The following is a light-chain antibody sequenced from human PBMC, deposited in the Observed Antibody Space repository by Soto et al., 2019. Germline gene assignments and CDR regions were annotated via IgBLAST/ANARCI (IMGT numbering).Light chain of an antibody. CDR2: GAS. J-gene: IGKJ1*01. Sequence: EIVLTQSPGTLSLSPGERATLSCRASQSVSSSYLAWYQQKPGQAPRLLIYGASSRATGIPDRFSGSGSGTDFTLTISRLEPEDFAVYYCQQYNNWVGTFGQGTKVDIK. V-gene: IGKV3-20*01. CDR3: QQYNNWVGT. CDR1: QSVSSSY.